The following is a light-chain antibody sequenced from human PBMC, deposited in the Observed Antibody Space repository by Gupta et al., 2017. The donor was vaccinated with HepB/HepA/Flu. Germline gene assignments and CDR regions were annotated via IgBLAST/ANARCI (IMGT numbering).Light chain of an antibody. V-gene: IGKV3-20*01. CDR3: HQYGTAPRT. CDR2: GAS. CDR1: QSISSSY. J-gene: IGKJ1*01. Sequence: IVLTLSPGTRSLSPGERATLSCRASQSISSSYLAWYQQKPGQAPRLLIYGASSRAAGVPDRFSGSGSGRDFSLTISRLEPEDFAVYFCHQYGTAPRTFGQGTKVEI.